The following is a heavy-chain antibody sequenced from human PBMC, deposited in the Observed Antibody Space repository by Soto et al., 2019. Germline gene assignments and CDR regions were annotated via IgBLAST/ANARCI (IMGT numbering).Heavy chain of an antibody. D-gene: IGHD6-19*01. CDR2: IYSGGST. J-gene: IGHJ3*02. Sequence: GGSLRLSCAASGFTFSSYGMHWVRQAPGKGLEWVSVIYSGGSTYYADSVKGRFTISRHNSKNTLYLQMNSLRAEDTAVYYCALHSGWPWDAFDIRGQGTMVTVSS. V-gene: IGHV3-NL1*01. CDR1: GFTFSSYG. CDR3: ALHSGWPWDAFDI.